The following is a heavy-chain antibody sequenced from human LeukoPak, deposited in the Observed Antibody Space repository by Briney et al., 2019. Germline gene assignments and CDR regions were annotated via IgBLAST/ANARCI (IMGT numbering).Heavy chain of an antibody. CDR3: ARDGPVAGVELDQ. Sequence: GGSLRLSCAASGFPFDNYGMAWVRQAPGKGLEWVSGITWDGGITAYADSVKGRFTISRDNAKNSLYLLMNSLRAEDTALYYCARDGPVAGVELDQWGQGTLVTVSS. CDR2: ITWDGGIT. V-gene: IGHV3-20*04. CDR1: GFPFDNYG. D-gene: IGHD6-19*01. J-gene: IGHJ4*02.